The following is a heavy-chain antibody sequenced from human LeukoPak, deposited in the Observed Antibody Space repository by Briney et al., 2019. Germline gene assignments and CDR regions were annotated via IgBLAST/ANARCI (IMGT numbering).Heavy chain of an antibody. D-gene: IGHD3-10*01. CDR1: GGTISSYA. Sequence: SSVKVSCKASGGTISSYAISWVRQAPGQGLEWMGGIIPIFGTANYAQKFQGRVTITADESTSTAYMELSSLRSEDTAVYYCARKSMVRGNVFDPWGQGTLVTVSS. CDR2: IIPIFGTA. J-gene: IGHJ5*02. CDR3: ARKSMVRGNVFDP. V-gene: IGHV1-69*01.